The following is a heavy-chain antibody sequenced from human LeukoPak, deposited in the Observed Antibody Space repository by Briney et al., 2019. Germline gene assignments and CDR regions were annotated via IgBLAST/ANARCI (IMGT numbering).Heavy chain of an antibody. CDR2: INPSGGST. CDR3: ARASPPYNWFGP. V-gene: IGHV1-46*01. D-gene: IGHD6-6*01. CDR1: GYTFTSYY. Sequence: ASVKVSCKASGYTFTSYYMHWVRQAPGQGLEWMGIINPSGGSTSYAQKFQGRVTMTRDMSTSTVYMELSSLRSEDTAVYYCARASPPYNWFGPWGQGTLVTVSS. J-gene: IGHJ5*02.